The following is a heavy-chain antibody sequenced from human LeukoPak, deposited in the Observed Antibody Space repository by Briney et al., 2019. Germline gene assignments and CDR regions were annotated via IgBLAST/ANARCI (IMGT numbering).Heavy chain of an antibody. D-gene: IGHD6-19*01. V-gene: IGHV3-11*04. CDR3: AYSSGWLTDYYYYGMDV. CDR2: ISSSGSTI. Sequence: GGSLRLSCAASGFTFSDYYMSWIRQAPGKGLEWVSYISSSGSTIYYADSVKGRFTISRDNAKNSLYLQMNSLRAEDTAVYYCAYSSGWLTDYYYYGMDVWGQGTTVTVSS. CDR1: GFTFSDYY. J-gene: IGHJ6*02.